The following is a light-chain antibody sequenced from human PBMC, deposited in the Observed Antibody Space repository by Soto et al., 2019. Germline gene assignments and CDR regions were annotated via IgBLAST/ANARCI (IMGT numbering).Light chain of an antibody. CDR3: QLQGGSTTFT. Sequence: EIVLTQSPGTLSLSPGERATLSCRASQSVSSSNLAWYYQKPGQPPRLLIFGASSRATSIPASFSGSGSATDFTLTISRMEPVDFSMYYCQLQGGSTTFTFGQGTKVEI. CDR2: GAS. V-gene: IGKV3-20*01. CDR1: QSVSSSN. J-gene: IGKJ2*01.